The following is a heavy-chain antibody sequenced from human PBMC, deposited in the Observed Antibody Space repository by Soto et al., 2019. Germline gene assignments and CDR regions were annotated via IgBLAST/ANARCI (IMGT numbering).Heavy chain of an antibody. CDR1: GYTFTGYY. Sequence: ASVKVSCKASGYTFTGYYMHWVRQAPGQGLEWMGWINPNSGGTNYAQKFQGWVTMTRDTSISTAYMELSRLRSDDTAVYYCARGGPKGCSGGSCYEAFDIWGQGTMVTVSS. D-gene: IGHD2-15*01. J-gene: IGHJ3*02. CDR2: INPNSGGT. V-gene: IGHV1-2*04. CDR3: ARGGPKGCSGGSCYEAFDI.